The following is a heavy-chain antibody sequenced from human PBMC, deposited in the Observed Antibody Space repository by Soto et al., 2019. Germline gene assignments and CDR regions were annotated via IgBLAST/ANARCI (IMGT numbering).Heavy chain of an antibody. CDR2: IYWDDDK. CDR1: GFSLSTSGVG. V-gene: IGHV2-5*02. CDR3: AHRPGSSSWYDVLFDY. Sequence: QITLKESGPPLVKPTQTLTLTCTFSGFSLSTSGVGVGWIRQPPGKALEWLALIYWDDDKRYSPSLKSRLTITKDTSKNQVVLTMTNMDPVDTATYYCAHRPGSSSWYDVLFDYWGQGTLVTVSS. D-gene: IGHD6-13*01. J-gene: IGHJ4*02.